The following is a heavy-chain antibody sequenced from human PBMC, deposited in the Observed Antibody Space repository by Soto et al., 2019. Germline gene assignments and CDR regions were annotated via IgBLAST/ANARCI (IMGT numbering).Heavy chain of an antibody. CDR1: GGSFSGYY. D-gene: IGHD3-3*01. V-gene: IGHV4-34*01. Sequence: LSLTCAVYGGSFSGYYWSWIRQPPGKGLEWIGEINHSGSTNYNPSLKSRVTISVDTSKNQFSLKLSSVTAADTAVYYCARGHKTEYYDFWSGHPLWGQGTLVTVSS. J-gene: IGHJ4*02. CDR3: ARGHKTEYYDFWSGHPL. CDR2: INHSGST.